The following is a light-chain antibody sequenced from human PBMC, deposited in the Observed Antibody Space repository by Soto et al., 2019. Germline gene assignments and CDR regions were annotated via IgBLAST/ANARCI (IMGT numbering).Light chain of an antibody. J-gene: IGLJ2*01. CDR1: SSNIGAGYD. CDR3: QSYDSSLSGNVV. V-gene: IGLV1-40*01. Sequence: QPVLTQPPSVSGAPVQRVTISCTGSSSNIGAGYDVHWYQQLPGTAPKLLIYGNSNRPSGVPDRFSGSKSGTSASLAITGLQAEDEADYYCQSYDSSLSGNVVFGGGTKLTVL. CDR2: GNS.